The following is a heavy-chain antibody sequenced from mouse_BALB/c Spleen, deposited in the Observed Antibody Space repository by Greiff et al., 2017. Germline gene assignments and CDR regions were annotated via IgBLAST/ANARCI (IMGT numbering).Heavy chain of an antibody. CDR2: ISSGSSTI. CDR3: ARGGYDGPRFAY. J-gene: IGHJ3*01. CDR1: GFTFSSFG. V-gene: IGHV5-17*02. Sequence: EVKVVESGGGLVQPGGSRKLSCAASGFTFSSFGMHWVRQAPEKGLEWVAYISSGSSTIYYADTVKGRFTISRDNPKNTLFLQMTSLRSEDTAMYYCARGGYDGPRFAYWGQGTLVTVSA. D-gene: IGHD2-2*01.